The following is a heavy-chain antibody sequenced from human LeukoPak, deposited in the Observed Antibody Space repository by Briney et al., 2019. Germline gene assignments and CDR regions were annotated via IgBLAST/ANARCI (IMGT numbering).Heavy chain of an antibody. CDR1: GFTFSSYW. CDR3: ARDSPRTRYYYYGMDV. Sequence: QPGGSLRLSCAASGFTFSSYWMSWVRQAPGKGLEWVANIKQDGSEKYYVDSVKGRFTISRDNAKNSLYLQMNSLRAEDTAVYYCARDSPRTRYYYYGMDVWGQGTTVTVSS. D-gene: IGHD3-3*01. J-gene: IGHJ6*02. V-gene: IGHV3-7*01. CDR2: IKQDGSEK.